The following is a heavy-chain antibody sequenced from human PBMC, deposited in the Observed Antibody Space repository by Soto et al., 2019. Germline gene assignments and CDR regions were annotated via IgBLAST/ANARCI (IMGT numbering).Heavy chain of an antibody. V-gene: IGHV6-1*01. D-gene: IGHD1-26*01. J-gene: IGHJ5*02. CDR3: VRPVGNSWLDI. CDR2: TYFRSKWYN. Sequence: PSQTLSLTCAISGDSVSSSRVTWNWIRQSPSRGLEWLGRTYFRSKWYNDYAESVRGRITIDPDTSKNQFSLHFNSVIPEDTAFYYCVRPVGNSWLDIWGQGTQVTVSS. CDR1: GDSVSSSRVT.